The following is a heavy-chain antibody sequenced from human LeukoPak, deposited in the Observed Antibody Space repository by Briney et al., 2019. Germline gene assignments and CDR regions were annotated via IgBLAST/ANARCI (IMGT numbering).Heavy chain of an antibody. D-gene: IGHD3-10*01. CDR3: AKGQSTPFYYYGSGSPDY. CDR1: GFTFSSYS. J-gene: IGHJ4*02. Sequence: QSGGSLRLSCAASGFTFSSYSMNWVRQAPGKGLEWVSAISSSGGSTYYADSVKGRFTISRDNSKNTLYLQMNSLRAEDTAVYYCAKGQSTPFYYYGSGSPDYWGQGTLVTVSS. V-gene: IGHV3-23*01. CDR2: ISSSGGST.